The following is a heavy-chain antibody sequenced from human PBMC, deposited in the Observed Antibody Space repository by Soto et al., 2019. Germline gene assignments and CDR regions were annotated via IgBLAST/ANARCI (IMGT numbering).Heavy chain of an antibody. CDR1: GFTFSSYG. V-gene: IGHV3-33*01. Sequence: QVQLVESGGGVVQPGRSLRLSCAASGFTFSSYGMHWVRQAPGKGLEWVAVIWYDGSNKYYADSVKGRFTISRDNSKNTLYLQMNSLRAEDTAVYYCARDFFVGDDYYYYMDVWGKGTTVTFSS. CDR2: IWYDGSNK. CDR3: ARDFFVGDDYYYYMDV. D-gene: IGHD3-16*01. J-gene: IGHJ6*03.